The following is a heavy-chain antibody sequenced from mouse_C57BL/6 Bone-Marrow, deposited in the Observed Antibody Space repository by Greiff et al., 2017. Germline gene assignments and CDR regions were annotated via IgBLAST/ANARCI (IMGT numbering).Heavy chain of an antibody. D-gene: IGHD2-4*01. CDR1: GYTFTSYW. J-gene: IGHJ2*01. V-gene: IGHV1-59*01. Sequence: QVQLQQPGAELVRPGTSVKLSCTASGYTFTSYWMHWVKQRPGQGLEWIGVIDPSDSYTNYNQKFKGKATLTVDTSSSTAYMQLSSLTSEDSAVYYCARAMITTFFDYWGQGTTLTVCS. CDR2: IDPSDSYT. CDR3: ARAMITTFFDY.